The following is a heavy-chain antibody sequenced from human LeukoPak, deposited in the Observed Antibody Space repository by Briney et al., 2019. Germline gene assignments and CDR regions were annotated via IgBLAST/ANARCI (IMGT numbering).Heavy chain of an antibody. D-gene: IGHD3-16*01. CDR2: INTIGTTI. Sequence: GGSLRLSCAASGFIFSNYAMTWVRQAPGKGLEWVSYINTIGTTIYYADSLKGRFTISRDNAKNSLSLQMDSLRAEDTAVYYCARGDFGRYAFDFWGQGTMVTVSS. J-gene: IGHJ3*01. CDR1: GFIFSNYA. V-gene: IGHV3-11*01. CDR3: ARGDFGRYAFDF.